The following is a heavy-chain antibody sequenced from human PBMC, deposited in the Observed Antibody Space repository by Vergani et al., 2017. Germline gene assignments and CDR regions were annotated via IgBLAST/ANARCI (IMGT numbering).Heavy chain of an antibody. V-gene: IGHV4-59*01. CDR2: IHQSGRT. Sequence: QVQLQESGPGLVKPSETLALTCSVSGGSISSNFWSWVRRPPGKGLEWIGYIHQSGRTNSNPSLKSRVTISIDTSKNRFSLRLSSVTTADTAMYYCARDTFXYDSGSYDDIFDSWGQGTMVIVSS. J-gene: IGHJ3*02. CDR1: GGSISSNF. CDR3: ARDTFXYDSGSYDDIFDS. D-gene: IGHD3-10*01.